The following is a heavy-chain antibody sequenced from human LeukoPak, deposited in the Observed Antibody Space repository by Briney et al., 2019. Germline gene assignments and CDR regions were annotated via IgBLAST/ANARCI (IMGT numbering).Heavy chain of an antibody. CDR3: AKTMGAIDHDY. CDR2: VTNSGSNT. V-gene: IGHV3-23*01. Sequence: GGSLRLSCAASGFTFRSYSMTWVRQAPGKGLEWVSTVTNSGSNTYYADSVKGRFTNSRDNSKNTLYLQMSSLRADDTAVYYCAKTMGAIDHDYWGREPWSSSPQ. CDR1: GFTFRSYS. D-gene: IGHD1-26*01. J-gene: IGHJ4*02.